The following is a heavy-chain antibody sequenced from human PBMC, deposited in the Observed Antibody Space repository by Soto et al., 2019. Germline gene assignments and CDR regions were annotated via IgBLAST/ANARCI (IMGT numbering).Heavy chain of an antibody. J-gene: IGHJ4*02. Sequence: QVQLVQTGAEVKKPGASVKVSCKASGYTFTSYDINWVRQATGQGLEWMGWMNPNSGNTGYAQKFQGRVTMTRNTSISTAYMELSSLRSEDTAVYYCARGGIYCSSTSCYHVDWGQGTLVTVSS. V-gene: IGHV1-8*01. CDR1: GYTFTSYD. CDR2: MNPNSGNT. CDR3: ARGGIYCSSTSCYHVD. D-gene: IGHD2-2*01.